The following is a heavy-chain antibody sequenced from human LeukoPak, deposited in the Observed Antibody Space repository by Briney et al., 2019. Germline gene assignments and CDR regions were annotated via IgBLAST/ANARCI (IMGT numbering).Heavy chain of an antibody. CDR1: GFTFCSYG. D-gene: IGHD4-17*01. V-gene: IGHV3-30*18. CDR3: AKNMVRAVTTSDWFDP. CDR2: ISYDGSNK. J-gene: IGHJ5*02. Sequence: GGSLRLSCAASGFTFCSYGMHWVRQAPGKGLEWVAVISYDGSNKYYADSVKGRFTISRDNSKNTLYLQMNSLRAEDTAVYYCAKNMVRAVTTSDWFDPWGQGTLVTVSS.